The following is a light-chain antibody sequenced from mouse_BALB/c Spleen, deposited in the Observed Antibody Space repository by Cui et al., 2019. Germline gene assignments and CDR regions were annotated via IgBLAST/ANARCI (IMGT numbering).Light chain of an antibody. V-gene: IGKV4-55*01. J-gene: IGKJ1*01. CDR1: SSVSY. Sequence: QIVLTQSPAIMSASPGEKVTMTCSASSSVSYMNWYQQKPGSSPRLLIYDTSNLASGVPVRFSGSGSGTSYSLTISRMEAEDAATYYCQQWSSYPPWTFGGGTKLEIK. CDR2: DTS. CDR3: QQWSSYPPWT.